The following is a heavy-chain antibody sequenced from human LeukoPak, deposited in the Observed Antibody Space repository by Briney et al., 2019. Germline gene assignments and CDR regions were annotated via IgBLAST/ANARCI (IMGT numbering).Heavy chain of an antibody. CDR1: GFTVSSNY. D-gene: IGHD3-22*01. V-gene: IGHV3-66*01. Sequence: GGSLRLSCAASGFTVSSNYMSWVRQAPGKGLEWVSVIYGGVNTVYADSVQGRFTISRDNSKNTLYLQMSSLRAEDTAVYYCAKGGYYERPWYFDYWGQGTLVTVSS. CDR3: AKGGYYERPWYFDY. J-gene: IGHJ4*02. CDR2: IYGGVNT.